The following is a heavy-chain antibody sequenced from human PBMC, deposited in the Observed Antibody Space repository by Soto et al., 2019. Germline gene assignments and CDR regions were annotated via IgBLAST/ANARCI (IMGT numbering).Heavy chain of an antibody. CDR2: ISGSGGST. J-gene: IGHJ6*02. V-gene: IGHV3-23*01. Sequence: GGSLRLSCAASGFTFSSYAMSWVRQAPGKGLEWVSAISGSGGSTYYADSVRGRFTISRDNSKNTLYLQMNSLRAEDTAVYYCAKRYMVRGVMRGDYYYGMDVWGQGTTVTVSS. CDR1: GFTFSSYA. D-gene: IGHD3-10*01. CDR3: AKRYMVRGVMRGDYYYGMDV.